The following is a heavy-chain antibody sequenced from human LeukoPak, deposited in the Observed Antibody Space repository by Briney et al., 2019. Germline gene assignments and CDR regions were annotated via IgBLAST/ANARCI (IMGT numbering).Heavy chain of an antibody. J-gene: IGHJ3*02. CDR3: ASSDILTGYYRHDAFDI. CDR1: GLTFTNYG. CDR2: ISFDGNNK. V-gene: IGHV3-30*03. D-gene: IGHD3-9*01. Sequence: GGSLRLSCEASGLTFTNYGFHWVRQAPGKGLECLAVISFDGNNKFYADSVKGRFTISRDNSKNTLYLQMNSLRAEDTAVYYRASSDILTGYYRHDAFDIWGQGTMVTVSS.